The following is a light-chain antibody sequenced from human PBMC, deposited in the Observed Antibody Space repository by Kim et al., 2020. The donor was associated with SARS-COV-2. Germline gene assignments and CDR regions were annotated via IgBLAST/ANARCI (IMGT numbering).Light chain of an antibody. CDR1: QSVSSSY. J-gene: IGKJ5*01. V-gene: IGKV3-20*01. Sequence: EIVLTQSPGTLSLSPGERATLSCRASQSVSSSYLAWYQQKPGQAPRLLIYGASSRATGIPDRFSGSGSGTDFTLTINRLEPEDFELYHCQQYGGPPITYGQGARLGIK. CDR3: QQYGGPPIT. CDR2: GAS.